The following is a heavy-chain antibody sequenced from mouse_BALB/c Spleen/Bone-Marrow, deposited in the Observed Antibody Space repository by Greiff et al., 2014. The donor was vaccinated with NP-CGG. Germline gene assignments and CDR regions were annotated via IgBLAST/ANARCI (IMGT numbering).Heavy chain of an antibody. CDR2: INPSNGGP. V-gene: IGHV1S81*02. CDR3: TRARPGGFAY. CDR1: GYTFTNYY. J-gene: IGHJ3*01. Sequence: QVQLQQSGAELVKPGASVKLSCKASGYTFTNYYMYWVKQRPGQGLEWIGEINPSNGGPNFNEKFKSKATLTVDKSSSTAYMQLSSLTSEDSVVYYCTRARPGGFAYWGQGTLVTVSA. D-gene: IGHD4-1*01.